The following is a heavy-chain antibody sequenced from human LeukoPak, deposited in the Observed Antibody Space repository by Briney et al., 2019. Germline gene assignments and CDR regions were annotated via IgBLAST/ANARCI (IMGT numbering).Heavy chain of an antibody. V-gene: IGHV1-18*01. CDR3: ARDIGSIVVVTAILAY. J-gene: IGHJ4*02. Sequence: ASVKVSCKASGYTFTSYGISWVRQAPGQGLEWMGWISAYNGNTNYAQKLQGRVTMNTDTSTSTAYMELRSLRSDDTAVYYCARDIGSIVVVTAILAYWGQGTLVTVSS. CDR2: ISAYNGNT. CDR1: GYTFTSYG. D-gene: IGHD2-21*02.